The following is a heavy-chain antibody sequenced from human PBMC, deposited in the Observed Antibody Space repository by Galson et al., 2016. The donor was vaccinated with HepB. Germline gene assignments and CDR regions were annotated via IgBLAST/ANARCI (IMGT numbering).Heavy chain of an antibody. J-gene: IGHJ4*02. CDR1: GYGFAGYW. CDR2: IFPADSST. CDR3: ARLGDPNFDPQAATFATHDVDY. Sequence: QSGAEVKKPGESLKMSCKGSGYGFAGYWIGWVRQMPGEGLEWMGIIFPADSSTRYSPSFLGHVTFSVDKYISTAYLQWSSLQASYTAMYYCARLGDPNFDPQAATFATHDVDYWGQGTLVTVSS. V-gene: IGHV5-51*03. D-gene: IGHD3-10*01.